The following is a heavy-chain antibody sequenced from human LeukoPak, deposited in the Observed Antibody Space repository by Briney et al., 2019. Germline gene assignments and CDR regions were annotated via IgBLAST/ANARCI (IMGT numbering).Heavy chain of an antibody. D-gene: IGHD3-3*01. J-gene: IGHJ5*02. CDR3: ARGGDFWRGVGWFDP. CDR2: INQRGST. V-gene: IGHV4-34*01. CDR1: DGSFRGDY. Sequence: SETLSLTCAVYDGSFRGDYWSWLRQPPGKGLQWVGQINQRGSTNYNPSLKSRVTISVDTSKNQFSLKLSSVTAADTAVYFCARGGDFWRGVGWFDPWGQGTLVTVSS.